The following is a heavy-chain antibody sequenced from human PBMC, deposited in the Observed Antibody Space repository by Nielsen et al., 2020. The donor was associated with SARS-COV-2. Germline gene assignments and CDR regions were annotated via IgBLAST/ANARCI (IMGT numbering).Heavy chain of an antibody. CDR1: GDSVSSNSAA. Sequence: SEILSLACAISGDSVSSNSAAWNWIRQSPSRGLEWLGRTYYRSKWYNDYAVSVKSRITINPDTSKNQFSLQLNSVTPEDTAVYYCARSGEQTDYYYYGMDVWGQGTTVTVSS. D-gene: IGHD3-16*01. CDR3: ARSGEQTDYYYYGMDV. V-gene: IGHV6-1*01. J-gene: IGHJ6*02. CDR2: TYYRSKWYN.